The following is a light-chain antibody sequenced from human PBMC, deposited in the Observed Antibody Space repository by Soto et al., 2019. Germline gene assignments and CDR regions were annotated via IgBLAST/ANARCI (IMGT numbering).Light chain of an antibody. V-gene: IGLV2-14*01. CDR1: SSDVGGYNY. CDR2: EVR. CDR3: SSYTGSGTLV. J-gene: IGLJ3*02. Sequence: QSALTQPASVSGSPGQSITISCTGTSSDVGGYNYVSWYQQHPGKAPKLMIYEVRNRPSGVSNRFSGSRSGITASLTISGLQAEDEADYYCSSYTGSGTLVFGGGTKVTVL.